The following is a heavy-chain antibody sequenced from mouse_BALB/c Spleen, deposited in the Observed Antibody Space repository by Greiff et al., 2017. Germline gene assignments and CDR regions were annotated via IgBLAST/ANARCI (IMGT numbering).Heavy chain of an antibody. CDR3: ARSCNFFYYAMDY. J-gene: IGHJ4*01. V-gene: IGHV5-4*02. Sequence: EVQLVESGGGLVKPGGSLKLSCAASGFTFSDYYMYWVRQTPEKRLEWVATISDGGSYTYYPDSVKGRFTISRDNAKNNLYLQMSSLKSEDTAVYYCARSCNFFYYAMDYWGQGTSVTVSS. CDR2: ISDGGSYT. D-gene: IGHD2-1*01. CDR1: GFTFSDYY.